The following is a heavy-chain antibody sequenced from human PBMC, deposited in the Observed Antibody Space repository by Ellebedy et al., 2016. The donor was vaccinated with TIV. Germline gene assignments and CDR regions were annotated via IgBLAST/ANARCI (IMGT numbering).Heavy chain of an antibody. V-gene: IGHV3-74*01. Sequence: GESLKISCEASGFIFSNYYMHWVRQAPGKGLEWVARITEYGDTPFYADSVRGRFIISRDNTKNTVFLQMNRLRAEDTAHYYCVRDLREYDWWGQGALVTVSS. D-gene: IGHD2/OR15-2a*01. CDR2: ITEYGDTP. J-gene: IGHJ4*02. CDR3: VRDLREYDW. CDR1: GFIFSNYY.